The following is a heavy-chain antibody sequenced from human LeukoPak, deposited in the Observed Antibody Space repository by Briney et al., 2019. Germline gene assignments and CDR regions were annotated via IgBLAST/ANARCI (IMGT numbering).Heavy chain of an antibody. V-gene: IGHV4-59*01. CDR1: GGSISSYY. CDR2: IYYSGST. Sequence: SETLSLTCTVSGGSISSYYWSWIRQPPGKGLEWIGYIYYSGSTNYNPSLKSRVTISVDTSKKQFSLKLSSVTAADTAVYYCASRGIAAAGPFDYWGQGTLVTVSS. J-gene: IGHJ4*02. D-gene: IGHD6-13*01. CDR3: ASRGIAAAGPFDY.